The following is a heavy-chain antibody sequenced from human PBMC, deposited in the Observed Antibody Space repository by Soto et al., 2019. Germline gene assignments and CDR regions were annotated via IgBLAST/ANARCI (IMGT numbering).Heavy chain of an antibody. J-gene: IGHJ5*01. CDR3: ARRGRYKTMTMVPAFDS. CDR2: IDHSGST. D-gene: IGHD3-10*01. Sequence: QVQLQQWGAGLLKPSETLSLTCAVYGGSLSVYSWSWIRQPPGKGLEWIGDIDHSGSTNYNPSLKSRLNMSVYTSKKNFYLNLTSVTAADTALYYCARRGRYKTMTMVPAFDSWGQGTLVSVSS. V-gene: IGHV4-34*02. CDR1: GGSLSVYS.